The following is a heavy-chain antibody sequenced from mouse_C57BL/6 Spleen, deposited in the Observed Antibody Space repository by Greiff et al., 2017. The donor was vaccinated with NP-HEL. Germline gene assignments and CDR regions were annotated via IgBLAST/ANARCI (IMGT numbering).Heavy chain of an antibody. Sequence: VQLQESGPGLVKPSQSLFLTCSITGFPITSGYYWIWIRHSPGKPLEWRGYITHSGETFYNPSLQRPISITRETSQNQFFLQLNSVTTEDTAMYSCAGGSTVAGYWGQGTLVTVSA. CDR1: GFPITSGYY. D-gene: IGHD1-1*01. CDR2: ITHSGET. V-gene: IGHV12-3*01. CDR3: AGGSTVAGY. J-gene: IGHJ3*01.